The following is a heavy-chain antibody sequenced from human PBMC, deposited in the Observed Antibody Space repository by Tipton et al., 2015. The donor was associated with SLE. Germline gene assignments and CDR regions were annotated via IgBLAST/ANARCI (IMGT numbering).Heavy chain of an antibody. Sequence: TLSLTCAVYGGSFSGYYWSWIRQPPGKGLEWIGYIYYSGSTNYNPSLKSRVTISVDTSKNQFSLKLSSVTAADTAVYYCARVGITMVRGHFDYWGQGTLVTVSS. D-gene: IGHD3-10*01. CDR1: GGSFSGYY. CDR2: IYYSGST. V-gene: IGHV4-59*01. CDR3: ARVGITMVRGHFDY. J-gene: IGHJ4*02.